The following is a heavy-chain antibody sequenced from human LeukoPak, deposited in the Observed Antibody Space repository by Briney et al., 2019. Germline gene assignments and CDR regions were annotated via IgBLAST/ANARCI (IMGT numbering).Heavy chain of an antibody. CDR2: IYHSGST. CDR1: GGSISSGGYS. J-gene: IGHJ5*02. Sequence: PSQTLSLTCAVSGGSISSGGYSWSWIRQPPGKGLEWIGYIYHSGSTYYNPSLKSRVTISVDRSKNQFSLKLSSVIAADTAVYYCARSITMVRGVTNWFDPWGQGTLVTVSS. D-gene: IGHD3-10*01. CDR3: ARSITMVRGVTNWFDP. V-gene: IGHV4-30-2*01.